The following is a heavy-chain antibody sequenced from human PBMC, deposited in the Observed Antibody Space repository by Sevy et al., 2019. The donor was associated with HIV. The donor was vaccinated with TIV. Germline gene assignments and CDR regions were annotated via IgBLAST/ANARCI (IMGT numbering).Heavy chain of an antibody. CDR1: GFTFSDYA. Sequence: GGSLRLSCAASGFTFSDYAMHWVRQAPGKGLEWLSYISYDERDIYYLDSVRGRFSASRDISKRTLFLQMNDLRPEDTAVYYCARRDVNHQYLMDYWGQGILVTVSS. D-gene: IGHD2-8*01. J-gene: IGHJ4*02. V-gene: IGHV3-30*03. CDR3: ARRDVNHQYLMDY. CDR2: ISYDERDI.